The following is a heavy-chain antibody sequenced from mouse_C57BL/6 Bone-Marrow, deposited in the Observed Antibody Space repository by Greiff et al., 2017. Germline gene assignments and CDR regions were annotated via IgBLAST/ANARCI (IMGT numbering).Heavy chain of an antibody. Sequence: QVQLQQSGAELVKPGASVKLSCKASGYTFTSYWMHWVKQRPGQGLEWIGMIPPNSGSTNYNEKFKSKATLTVDKSSSTAYMQRSSLTSEDAAVYYCARNGSSYYAMDYWGQGTSVTVSS. CDR1: GYTFTSYW. CDR2: IPPNSGST. J-gene: IGHJ4*01. D-gene: IGHD1-1*01. CDR3: ARNGSSYYAMDY. V-gene: IGHV1-64*01.